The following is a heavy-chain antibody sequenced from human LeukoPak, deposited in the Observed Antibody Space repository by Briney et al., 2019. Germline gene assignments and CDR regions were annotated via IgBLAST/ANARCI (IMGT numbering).Heavy chain of an antibody. CDR2: ISYDGRNK. CDR1: GFTFSSYG. J-gene: IGHJ4*02. CDR3: AKDAVFGDYEWVFDH. Sequence: GGSLRLSCAASGFTFSSYGMHWVRQAPGKGLEWVGVISYDGRNKYYADSVKGRFTISRDNSKNTLYLQMNSLRAEDTALYYCAKDAVFGDYEWVFDHWGQGTLVTVSS. V-gene: IGHV3-30*18. D-gene: IGHD4-17*01.